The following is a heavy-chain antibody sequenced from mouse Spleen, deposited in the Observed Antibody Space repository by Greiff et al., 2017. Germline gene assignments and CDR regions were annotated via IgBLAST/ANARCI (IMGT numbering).Heavy chain of an antibody. D-gene: IGHD2-1*01. V-gene: IGHV2-2*01. CDR1: GFSLTSYG. J-gene: IGHJ4*01. CDR2: IWSGGST. CDR3: ARRDYGNYEGAMDY. Sequence: QVPLQPSGPGLVQPSQSLSITCPVSGFSLTSYGVHWVRQSPGKGLEWLGVIWSGGSTDYNAAFISRLSISKDNSKSQVFFKMNSLQADDTAIYYCARRDYGNYEGAMDYWGQGTSVTVSS.